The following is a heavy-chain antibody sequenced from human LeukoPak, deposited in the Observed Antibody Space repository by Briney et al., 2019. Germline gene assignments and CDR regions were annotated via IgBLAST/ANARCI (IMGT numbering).Heavy chain of an antibody. CDR1: GYTFTGYY. V-gene: IGHV1-2*02. Sequence: GASVMVSCKPSGYTFTGYYMHWVRQAPGQGLEWMGWINPNSGDTHYVQKFQGRVTMTRDTSISTAYMELSRLRSYDTAVYYWDREITTGPWAMGCVPGGQGTLVTVSS. D-gene: IGHD1-1*01. CDR3: DREITTGPWAMGCVP. J-gene: IGHJ5*02. CDR2: INPNSGDT.